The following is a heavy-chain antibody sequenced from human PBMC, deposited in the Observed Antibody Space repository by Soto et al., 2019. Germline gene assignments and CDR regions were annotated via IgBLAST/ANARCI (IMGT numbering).Heavy chain of an antibody. D-gene: IGHD2-2*01. CDR2: ISGSGAST. Sequence: GGSLRLSCAASGFTFSSYAMSWVRQAPGKGLEWVSAISGSGASTYYADSVKGRFTISRDNSKNTLYLQMDSLRTEDTAVYYCAKDYSPYCSSTNCHFPFRWGQGALVTVSS. V-gene: IGHV3-23*01. CDR1: GFTFSSYA. CDR3: AKDYSPYCSSTNCHFPFR. J-gene: IGHJ4*02.